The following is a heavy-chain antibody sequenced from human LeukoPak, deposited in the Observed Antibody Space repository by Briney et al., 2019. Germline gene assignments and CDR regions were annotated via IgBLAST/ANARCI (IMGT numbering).Heavy chain of an antibody. J-gene: IGHJ4*02. CDR2: ISFDGSNK. CDR3: ARDSGNPRGYYYDSSGYFDY. V-gene: IGHV3-30-3*01. D-gene: IGHD3-22*01. CDR1: GFTFSTYA. Sequence: GGSLSLSCAASGFTFSTYAMHWVRQAPGKGLEWVAVISFDGSNKYYADSVKGRFTISRDNSKNTLFLQMNTLTAEDTAIYYCARDSGNPRGYYYDSSGYFDYWGQGTLVTVSS.